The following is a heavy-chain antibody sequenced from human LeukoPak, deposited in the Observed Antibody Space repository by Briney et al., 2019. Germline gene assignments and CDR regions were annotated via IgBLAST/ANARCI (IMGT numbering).Heavy chain of an antibody. CDR3: AKDQGYCSSTSCYSFDY. J-gene: IGHJ4*02. CDR1: GFTFSSYG. Sequence: GGSLRLSCEASGFTFSSYGMHWARQAPGKGLEWVAVISYDGSNKFYADSEKGRFTISRDNSKNTLYLQMNSLRAEDTAVYYCAKDQGYCSSTSCYSFDYWGQGTLVSVSS. V-gene: IGHV3-30*18. CDR2: ISYDGSNK. D-gene: IGHD2-2*01.